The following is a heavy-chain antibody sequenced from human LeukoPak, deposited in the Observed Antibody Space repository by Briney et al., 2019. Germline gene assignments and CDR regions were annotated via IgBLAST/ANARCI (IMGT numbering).Heavy chain of an antibody. CDR3: GRRTYYGTLTGYNYWYFDL. J-gene: IGHJ2*01. Sequence: KPSETLSLTCTVSGGSISSYFWSWIRQPPGKGLEWIGYINYSGSSDYNPSLKSRVTFSVDTSKNQFSLRLSSVTAADTAVYYCGRRTYYGTLTGYNYWYFDLWGRGTLVTVSS. V-gene: IGHV4-59*01. D-gene: IGHD3-9*01. CDR1: GGSISSYF. CDR2: INYSGSS.